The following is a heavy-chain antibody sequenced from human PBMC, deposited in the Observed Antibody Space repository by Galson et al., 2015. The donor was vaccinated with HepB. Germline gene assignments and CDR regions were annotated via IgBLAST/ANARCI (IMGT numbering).Heavy chain of an antibody. J-gene: IGHJ3*02. CDR1: GDSVSSNSAA. V-gene: IGHV6-1*01. CDR3: ARVDARAAAGSDAFDI. D-gene: IGHD6-13*01. Sequence: CAISGDSVSSNSAAWNWIRQSPSRGLEWLGRTYYRSKWYNDYAVSVKSRITINPDTSKNQFSLQLNSVTPEDTAVYYCARVDARAAAGSDAFDIWGQGTMVTVSS. CDR2: TYYRSKWYN.